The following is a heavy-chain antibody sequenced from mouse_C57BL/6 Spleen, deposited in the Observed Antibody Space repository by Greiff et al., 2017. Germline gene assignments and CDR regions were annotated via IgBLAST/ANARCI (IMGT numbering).Heavy chain of an antibody. CDR3: ARDYYGSSYVPYAMDY. CDR2: ISYDGSH. CDR1: GYSITSGYY. J-gene: IGHJ4*01. V-gene: IGHV3-6*01. D-gene: IGHD1-1*01. Sequence: EVQLVESGPGLVKPSQSLSLTCSVTGYSITSGYYWNWIRQFPGNKLEWMGYISYDGSHNYNPSLKNRISITRDTSKNQFFLKLNSVTTEDTATYYCARDYYGSSYVPYAMDYWGQGTSVTVSS.